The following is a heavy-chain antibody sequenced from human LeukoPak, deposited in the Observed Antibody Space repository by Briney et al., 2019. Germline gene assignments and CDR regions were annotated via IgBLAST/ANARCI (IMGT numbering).Heavy chain of an antibody. J-gene: IGHJ4*02. D-gene: IGHD4-17*01. V-gene: IGHV4-39*07. CDR3: ARCLYDYGDYDPYYFDY. Sequence: SETLSLTCTVSGGSISSSSYYWGWIRQPPGKGLEWIGSIYYSGSTYYNPSLKSRVTISVDTSKNQFSLKLSSVTAAGTAVYYCARCLYDYGDYDPYYFDYWGQGTLVTVSS. CDR1: GGSISSSSYY. CDR2: IYYSGST.